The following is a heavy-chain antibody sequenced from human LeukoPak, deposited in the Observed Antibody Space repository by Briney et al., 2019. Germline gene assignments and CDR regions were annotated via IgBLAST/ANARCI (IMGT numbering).Heavy chain of an antibody. Sequence: GGSLRLSCAASGFMINRDWMSWVRQAPGKGLDWVASIKGDGSMIHYADSVKGRFTISRDNSKNTLYLQMNSLRAEDTAVYYCAKDIRNTYYYGSGSYFDYWGQGTLVTVSS. V-gene: IGHV3-7*03. CDR2: IKGDGSMI. CDR3: AKDIRNTYYYGSGSYFDY. CDR1: GFMINRDW. D-gene: IGHD3-10*01. J-gene: IGHJ4*02.